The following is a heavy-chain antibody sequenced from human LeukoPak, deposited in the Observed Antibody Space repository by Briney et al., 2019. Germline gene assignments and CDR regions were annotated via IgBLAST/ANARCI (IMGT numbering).Heavy chain of an antibody. V-gene: IGHV3-43*02. J-gene: IGHJ4*02. CDR3: VRDWRSSGCFDY. CDR1: GFTFDDYA. Sequence: GGSLRLSCAASGFTFDDYAMHWVRQAPGKGLEWVSLISGDGGSTYYADSVKGRFTISRDNSKNSLYLQMNSLRTEDTALYYCVRDWRSSGCFDYWGQGALVTVSS. D-gene: IGHD6-19*01. CDR2: ISGDGGST.